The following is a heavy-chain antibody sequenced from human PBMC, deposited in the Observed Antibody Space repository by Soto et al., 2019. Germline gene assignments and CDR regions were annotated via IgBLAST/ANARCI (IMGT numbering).Heavy chain of an antibody. J-gene: IGHJ4*02. CDR3: ARGGSWKYYFDN. D-gene: IGHD5-12*01. V-gene: IGHV4-39*01. Sequence: SETLSLTCPFSGFSLSSNIYCLGWIRQPPGKGLEWIGGIYYSGSTYYNPSPKSRVTISVDTSKNQISLKLTSVTAADTAVFYCARGGSWKYYFDNWGQGTRVTVSA. CDR2: IYYSGST. CDR1: GFSLSSNIYC.